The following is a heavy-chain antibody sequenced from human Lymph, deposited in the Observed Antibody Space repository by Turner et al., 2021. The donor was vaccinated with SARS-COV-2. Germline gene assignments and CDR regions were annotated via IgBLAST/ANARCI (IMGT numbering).Heavy chain of an antibody. Sequence: EVQLLESGGGLVQPGGSLRLPCSAAGFTFSSYAMSWVRQAPGKGLEWVSAISGSGGSTYYADSVKGRFTISRDNSKNTLYLQMNSLRAEDTAVYYCAKEGDTAMVNFDYWGQGTLVTVSS. CDR1: GFTFSSYA. J-gene: IGHJ4*02. CDR3: AKEGDTAMVNFDY. CDR2: ISGSGGST. V-gene: IGHV3-23*01. D-gene: IGHD5-18*01.